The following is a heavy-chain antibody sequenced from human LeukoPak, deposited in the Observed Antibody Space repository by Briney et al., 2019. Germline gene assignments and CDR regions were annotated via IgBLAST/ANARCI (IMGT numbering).Heavy chain of an antibody. Sequence: GGSLRLSCAASGFIFSHNYMTWVRQAPGKGLEWISVIYIDGTTYYADSVKGRFTISRDQANNTLYLQMNTLRDEDTAVYYCARGPRYSFYWGQGTLVSVSS. V-gene: IGHV3-53*01. D-gene: IGHD6-13*01. CDR3: ARGPRYSFY. CDR1: GFIFSHNY. CDR2: IYIDGTT. J-gene: IGHJ4*02.